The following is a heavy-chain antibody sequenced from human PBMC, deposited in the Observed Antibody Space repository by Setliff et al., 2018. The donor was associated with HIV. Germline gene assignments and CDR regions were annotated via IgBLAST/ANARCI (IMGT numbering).Heavy chain of an antibody. CDR2: IILDSGHT. D-gene: IGHD5-12*01. CDR1: GLDFTDSV. J-gene: IGHJ5*02. CDR3: AIRPSGDASGQFAA. V-gene: IGHV1-58*02. Sequence: GASVKVSCKAPGLDFTDSVMQWVRLAGGQRLEWIGWIILDSGHTDYAQRLQGRVTITSDMATSTGYMELRSLISEDTAIYYCAIRPSGDASGQFAAWGQGTLVTVTS.